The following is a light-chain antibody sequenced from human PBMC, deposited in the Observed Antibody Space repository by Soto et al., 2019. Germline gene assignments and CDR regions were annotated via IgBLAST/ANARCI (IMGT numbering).Light chain of an antibody. Sequence: IQLTQSPSSLSASVLDRFTITFRASQSINRWLAWYQQKPGKAPKLLIYKASSLESGVPSRFSGSGSGTEFTLTITSLQPDDFATYYCQQFNSYSRTFGQGTKV. CDR2: KAS. J-gene: IGKJ1*01. V-gene: IGKV1-5*03. CDR1: QSINRW. CDR3: QQFNSYSRT.